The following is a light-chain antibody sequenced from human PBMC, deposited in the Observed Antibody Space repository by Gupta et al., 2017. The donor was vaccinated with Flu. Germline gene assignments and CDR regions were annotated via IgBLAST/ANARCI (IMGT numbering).Light chain of an antibody. CDR3: SAWDSSLSARL. J-gene: IGLJ3*02. V-gene: IGLV10-54*04. CDR1: SANVGNQG. Sequence: QAGLTQPPSVSMGLGQTATLTCTGNSANVGNQGVAWLQLHRGHPPNLISYRNNNRPSGISERFSASRSGNTASLTITGLQPEDEADYYCSAWDSSLSARLFGGGTRLTVL. CDR2: RNN.